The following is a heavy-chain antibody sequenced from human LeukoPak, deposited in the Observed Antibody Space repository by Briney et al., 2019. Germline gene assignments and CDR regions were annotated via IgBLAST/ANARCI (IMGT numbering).Heavy chain of an antibody. D-gene: IGHD2-15*01. CDR3: ARHVVTGDDTSFDY. V-gene: IGHV4-59*08. J-gene: IGHJ4*02. CDR1: GGSISRYY. Sequence: TSSETLSLTCTVSGGSISRYYWSWIREPPGKGLEGIGYIYNSGSTNYNPSLKSRVAISVDTSKNQLPLKLSSVTAADTALYYCARHVVTGDDTSFDYRRQGTLVTVFS. CDR2: IYNSGST.